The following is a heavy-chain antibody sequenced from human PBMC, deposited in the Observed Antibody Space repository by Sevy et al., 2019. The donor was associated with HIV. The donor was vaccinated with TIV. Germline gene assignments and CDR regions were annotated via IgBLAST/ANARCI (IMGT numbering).Heavy chain of an antibody. CDR2: LYHSGTT. Sequence: SETLSLTCAVSGYSMTSGYFWGWIRQSPGKRLEWIGSLYHSGTTYYSPSLKSRVTLSVDTSKNQFSLKVRSVTAADTAVYYCARVDSSGWSDYWGQGTLVTVSS. CDR1: GYSMTSGYF. V-gene: IGHV4-38-2*01. CDR3: ARVDSSGWSDY. D-gene: IGHD6-13*01. J-gene: IGHJ4*02.